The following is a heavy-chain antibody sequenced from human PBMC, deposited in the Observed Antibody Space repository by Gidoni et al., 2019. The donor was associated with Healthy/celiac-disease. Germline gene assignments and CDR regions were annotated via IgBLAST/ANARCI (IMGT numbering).Heavy chain of an antibody. CDR3: ACIPGIAAAGNWFDP. J-gene: IGHJ5*02. CDR2: IYYSGST. CDR1: GGSISSYY. V-gene: IGHV4-59*01. Sequence: QVQLQESGPGLVKPSETLSLTCTVAGGSISSYYWSWIRQPPGKGLEWIGYIYYSGSTNYNPSLKSRVTISVDTSKNQFSLKLSSVTAADTAVYYCACIPGIAAAGNWFDPWGQGTLVTVSS. D-gene: IGHD6-13*01.